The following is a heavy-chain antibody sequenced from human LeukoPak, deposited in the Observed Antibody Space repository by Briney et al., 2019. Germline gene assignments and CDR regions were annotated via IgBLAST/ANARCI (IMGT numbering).Heavy chain of an antibody. CDR3: ARGHYDVLAASYKWTPDY. Sequence: GGSLRLSCAASGFTFNTFNMNWVRQAPGKGLEWVSSITSGGDYIYYADSVKGRFTTSRDNAKNSLSPQLNSLRVEDTAVYYCARGHYDVLAASYKWTPDYWGQGTLVTVSS. J-gene: IGHJ4*02. V-gene: IGHV3-21*01. CDR2: ITSGGDYI. CDR1: GFTFNTFN. D-gene: IGHD3-9*01.